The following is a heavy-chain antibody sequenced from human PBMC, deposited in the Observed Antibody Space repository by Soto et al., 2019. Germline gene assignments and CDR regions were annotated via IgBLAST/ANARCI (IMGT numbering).Heavy chain of an antibody. V-gene: IGHV3-9*01. CDR3: ARDKGRSPLDY. D-gene: IGHD2-15*01. J-gene: IGHJ4*02. CDR2: ISWNSGST. Sequence: GGSLRLSCAASGFTFDDYAMHWVPQAPGKGLEWVSGISWNSGSTDYADSVKGRFTISRDNAKNSLYLQMNSLRAEDTAVYYCARDKGRSPLDYWGQGTLVTVSS. CDR1: GFTFDDYA.